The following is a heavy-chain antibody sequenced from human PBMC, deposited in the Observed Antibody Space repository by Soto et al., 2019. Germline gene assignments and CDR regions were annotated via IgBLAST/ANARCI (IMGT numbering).Heavy chain of an antibody. J-gene: IGHJ4*02. Sequence: GGSLRLSCAASGFTFSNSAMSWVRQAPGKGLDWVSSISDSGVSTYYADSVKGRFTISRDNSKSTLYLQMNSLRAEDTAVYYCAKETYSGSSXFDYWGQGTLVTVSS. D-gene: IGHD1-26*01. CDR3: AKETYSGSSXFDY. CDR1: GFTFSNSA. V-gene: IGHV3-23*01. CDR2: ISDSGVST.